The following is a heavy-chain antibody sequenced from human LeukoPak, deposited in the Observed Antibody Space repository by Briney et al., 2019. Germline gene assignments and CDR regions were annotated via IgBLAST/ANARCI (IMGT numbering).Heavy chain of an antibody. V-gene: IGHV3-23*01. J-gene: IGHJ4*02. CDR1: GFTFSSYA. CDR3: ARDGGRGELPRFQPFDY. Sequence: GGSLRLSCAASGFTFSSYAMSWVRQAPGKGLEWVSAISGSGGSTYYADSVKGRFTISRDNSKNTLYLQMNSLRAEDTAVYYCARDGGRGELPRFQPFDYWGQGTLVTVSS. D-gene: IGHD1-26*01. CDR2: ISGSGGST.